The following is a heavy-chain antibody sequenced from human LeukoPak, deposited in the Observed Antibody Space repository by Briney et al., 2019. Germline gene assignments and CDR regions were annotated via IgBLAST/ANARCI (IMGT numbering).Heavy chain of an antibody. V-gene: IGHV4-39*07. CDR1: GGSISTSSYY. CDR3: ARVPGKYTVTTKYYFDY. Sequence: PSETLSLTCTVSGGSISTSSYYWGWIRQPPGKGLEWIGSIYYSGSTYYNPSLKSRVTISVDTSKNQFSLKLSSVTAADTAVYYCARVPGKYTVTTKYYFDYWGQGTLVTVSS. CDR2: IYYSGST. D-gene: IGHD4-17*01. J-gene: IGHJ4*02.